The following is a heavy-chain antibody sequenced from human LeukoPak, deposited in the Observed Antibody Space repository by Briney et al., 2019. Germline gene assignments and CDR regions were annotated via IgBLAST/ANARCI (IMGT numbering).Heavy chain of an antibody. CDR1: AYIFTNCG. CDR2: INTNNGNT. CDR3: ARGPIAAAGDY. Sequence: ASVKVSCKASAYIFTNCGLTWVRQAPGQGLEWMGWINTNNGNTNYAQKFQGRVTMTTETSTTTAYMGLRSLRSDDTAVYYCARGPIAAAGDYWGQGTLVTVSS. D-gene: IGHD6-13*01. V-gene: IGHV1-18*01. J-gene: IGHJ4*02.